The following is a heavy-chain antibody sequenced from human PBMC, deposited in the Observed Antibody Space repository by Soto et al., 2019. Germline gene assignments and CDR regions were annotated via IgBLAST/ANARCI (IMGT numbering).Heavy chain of an antibody. CDR3: AKGRGQNWNFDY. Sequence: EVQLLESGGGSVQPGGSLRLSCAASGFTFSSYAMHWVRRPPGKGLEWVSSISGSGGTAYYAESVKGRFSTSRDSLVNSLYLQMNSLRAEDTAVYYCAKGRGQNWNFDYCDQGTLVTVSP. CDR1: GFTFSSYA. CDR2: ISGSGGTA. V-gene: IGHV3-23*01. J-gene: IGHJ4*02. D-gene: IGHD1-1*01.